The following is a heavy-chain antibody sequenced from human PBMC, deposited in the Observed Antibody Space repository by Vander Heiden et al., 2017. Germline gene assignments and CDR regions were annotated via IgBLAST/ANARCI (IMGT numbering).Heavy chain of an antibody. D-gene: IGHD6-6*01. CDR3: AREDSSSSAHYYFDY. Sequence: QVQLQESGPGLVKPSQTLSLTCTVSGGSIRSAGYDWSWIRQHPGKGLEWIGYIYYSGTTYYNPSLKSRATISVDTSKNQFSLKLTSGTAADTAVYYCAREDSSSSAHYYFDYWGQGALVTVAA. CDR2: IYYSGTT. J-gene: IGHJ4*02. V-gene: IGHV4-31*03. CDR1: GGSIRSAGYD.